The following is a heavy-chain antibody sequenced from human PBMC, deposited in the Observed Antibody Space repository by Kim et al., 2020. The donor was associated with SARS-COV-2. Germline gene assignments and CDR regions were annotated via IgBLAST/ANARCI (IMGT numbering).Heavy chain of an antibody. J-gene: IGHJ4*02. V-gene: IGHV1-69*01. Sequence: NYAQKFQGRVTITADESTSTAYMELSSLRSEDTAVYYCARYYDFWSGNDYWGQGTLVTVSS. CDR3: ARYYDFWSGNDY. D-gene: IGHD3-3*01.